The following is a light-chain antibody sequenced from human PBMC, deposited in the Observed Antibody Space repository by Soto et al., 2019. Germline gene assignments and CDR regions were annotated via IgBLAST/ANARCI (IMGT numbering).Light chain of an antibody. CDR3: AAGDDTLSGVV. Sequence: QSVLTQPPSASGTPGQRVTISCSGSSSNIGSNYVYWYQQLPRTAPKLLLYRDNQRPSGVPDRFSDSKSGTSASLAISGLRSDDEADYYCAAGDDTLSGVVFGGGTKVTVL. CDR1: SSNIGSNY. J-gene: IGLJ2*01. V-gene: IGLV1-47*01. CDR2: RDN.